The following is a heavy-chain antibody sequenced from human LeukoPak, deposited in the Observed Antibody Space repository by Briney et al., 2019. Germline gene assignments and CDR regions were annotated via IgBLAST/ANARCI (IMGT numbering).Heavy chain of an antibody. CDR3: ARDNSVGDNAWWFDP. D-gene: IGHD1-26*01. CDR1: GYTFTSYY. V-gene: IGHV1-46*01. J-gene: IGHJ5*02. Sequence: ASVKVSCKASGYTFTSYYMHWVRQAPGQGLEWMGMINPTGGSTGYAQKFQGRVTMTRDMSTSTDYMELSSLRSEDTAIYYCARDNSVGDNAWWFDPWGQGTLVTVSS. CDR2: INPTGGST.